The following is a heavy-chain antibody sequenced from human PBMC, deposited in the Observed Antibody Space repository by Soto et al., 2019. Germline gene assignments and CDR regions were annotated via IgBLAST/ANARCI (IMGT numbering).Heavy chain of an antibody. J-gene: IGHJ4*02. Sequence: EVQLVESGGDLVQPGGSLRLSCAASGLTFSSHWMSWVRQAPGKGLEWVANIKGDGSEKYYVDSVKGRFTISRDNAKNSLYLQMNSLRVEDTALYYCAKDVRWGQGTLVTVSS. CDR1: GLTFSSHW. CDR3: AKDVR. CDR2: IKGDGSEK. V-gene: IGHV3-7*05.